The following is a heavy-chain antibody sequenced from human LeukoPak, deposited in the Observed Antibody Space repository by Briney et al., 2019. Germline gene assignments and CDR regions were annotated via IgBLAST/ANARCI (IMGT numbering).Heavy chain of an antibody. CDR3: ARGIAVAGYDAFDI. J-gene: IGHJ3*02. V-gene: IGHV3-11*01. Sequence: PGGSLRLSCAASGFTFSDYYMSWLRQAPGKGLEWVSYISSSGSTIYYADSVKGRFTISRDNAKNSLYLQMNSLRAEDTAVYYCARGIAVAGYDAFDIWGQGTMVTVSS. CDR1: GFTFSDYY. D-gene: IGHD6-19*01. CDR2: ISSSGSTI.